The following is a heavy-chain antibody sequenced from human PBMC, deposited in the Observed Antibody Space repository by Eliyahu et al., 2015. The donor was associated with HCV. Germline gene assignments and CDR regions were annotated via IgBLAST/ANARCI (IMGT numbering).Heavy chain of an antibody. V-gene: IGHV4-59*01. CDR3: ASGGGGIAVAGTGGWFDP. CDR1: GGSITTYY. CDR2: IHYSGST. Sequence: QVQLQESGPGLVKPSETLSLTCTVSGGSITTYYWSWIRQPPGKRLEWIGYIHYSGSTHYNPSLKSRVTLSVDTSQNKFSLKLTSLTAADTAVYYCASGGGGIAVAGTGGWFDPWGQGTLVTVSS. J-gene: IGHJ5*02. D-gene: IGHD6-19*01.